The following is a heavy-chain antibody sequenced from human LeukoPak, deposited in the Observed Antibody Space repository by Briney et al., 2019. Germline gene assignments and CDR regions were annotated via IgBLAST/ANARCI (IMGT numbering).Heavy chain of an antibody. J-gene: IGHJ3*02. CDR2: ISAYNGNT. CDR1: GYTFTSYG. CDR3: ASSKVVPAAMLRGGAHGAFDI. V-gene: IGHV1-18*04. Sequence: GASVKVSCKASGYTFTSYGISWVRQAPGQGLEWMGWISAYNGNTNYAQKPQGRVTMTTDTSTSTAYMELRSLRSDDTAVYYCASSKVVPAAMLRGGAHGAFDIWGQGTMVTVS. D-gene: IGHD2-2*01.